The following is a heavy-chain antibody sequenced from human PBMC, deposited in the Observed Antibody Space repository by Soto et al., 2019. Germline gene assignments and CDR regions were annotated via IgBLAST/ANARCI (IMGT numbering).Heavy chain of an antibody. Sequence: QVQLQESGPGLVRPSGTLSLTCAVSGGSVSSGHWWSWVRQPPGKGLEWIGEIHHSGGTNYNPSLKSRLSTAVDNSNNQFSLSLTSVTAADTAVYYCARNAAYKRDCWGQGTLVTVSS. CDR2: IHHSGGT. CDR3: ARNAAYKRDC. J-gene: IGHJ4*02. D-gene: IGHD1-1*01. V-gene: IGHV4-4*02. CDR1: GGSVSSGHW.